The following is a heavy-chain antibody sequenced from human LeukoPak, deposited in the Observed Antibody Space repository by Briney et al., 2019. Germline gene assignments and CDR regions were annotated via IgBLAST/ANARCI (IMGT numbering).Heavy chain of an antibody. CDR3: AELGITMIGGV. CDR1: GFTFSSFE. V-gene: IGHV3-48*03. CDR2: ITSSGSTI. J-gene: IGHJ6*04. D-gene: IGHD3-10*02. Sequence: GGSLRLSCAASGFTFSSFEMNWVRQAPGKGLEWVSYITSSGSTIYYADSVKGRFTISRDNAKNSLYLQMNSLRAEDMAVYYCAELGITMIGGVWGKGTTVTISS.